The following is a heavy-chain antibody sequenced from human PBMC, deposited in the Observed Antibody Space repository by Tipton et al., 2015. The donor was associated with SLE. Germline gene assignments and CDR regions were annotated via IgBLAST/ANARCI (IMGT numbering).Heavy chain of an antibody. D-gene: IGHD7-27*01. Sequence: GSLRLSCAASGFAFSTYFMHWVRQAPGKGLVWGSRIDNDGSGTTYADSVKGRFTISRDNTKNTLYLQMNSLRAEDTAVYYCVRGFYLGGGQGTLVTVSS. V-gene: IGHV3-74*01. J-gene: IGHJ4*02. CDR3: VRGFYLG. CDR2: IDNDGSGT. CDR1: GFAFSTYF.